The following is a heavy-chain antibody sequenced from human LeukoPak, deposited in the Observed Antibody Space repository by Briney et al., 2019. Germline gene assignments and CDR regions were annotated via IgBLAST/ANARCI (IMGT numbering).Heavy chain of an antibody. CDR1: GYSISSGYY. CDR2: IYHSGST. Sequence: MPSETLSLTCTVSGYSISSGYYWGWIRQPPGKGLEWIGSIYHSGSTYYNPSLKSRVTISVDTSKNQFSLRLNSVTAADTAMYYCAKSGGYGLINYWGQGTRVTVSS. D-gene: IGHD1-26*01. V-gene: IGHV4-38-2*02. CDR3: AKSGGYGLINY. J-gene: IGHJ4*02.